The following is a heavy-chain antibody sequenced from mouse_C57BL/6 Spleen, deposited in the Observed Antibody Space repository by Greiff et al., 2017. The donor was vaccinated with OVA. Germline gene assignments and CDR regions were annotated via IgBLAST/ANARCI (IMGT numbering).Heavy chain of an antibody. Sequence: VQLQQPGAELVMPGASVKLSCKASGYTFTSYWMHWVKQRPGQGLEWIGEIDPYDSYTNYNQKFKGKSTLTVDKSSSTAYMQLSSLTSEDSAVYYCARGEYYAMDYWGQGTSVTVSS. CDR3: ARGEYYAMDY. CDR1: GYTFTSYW. CDR2: IDPYDSYT. J-gene: IGHJ4*01. V-gene: IGHV1-69*01.